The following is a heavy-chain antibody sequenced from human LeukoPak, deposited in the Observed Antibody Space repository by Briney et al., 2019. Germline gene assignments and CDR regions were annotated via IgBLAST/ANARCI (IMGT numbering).Heavy chain of an antibody. J-gene: IGHJ4*02. Sequence: RPGGSLRLSCAASGLTFDDYAMHWVRQAPGKGLEWVSLISGDGGSTYYADSVKGRFTISRDNSKNSLYLQMNSLRTEDTALYYCAKDFQYTVTTEYYFDYWGQGTLVTVSS. CDR2: ISGDGGST. D-gene: IGHD4-17*01. V-gene: IGHV3-43*02. CDR1: GLTFDDYA. CDR3: AKDFQYTVTTEYYFDY.